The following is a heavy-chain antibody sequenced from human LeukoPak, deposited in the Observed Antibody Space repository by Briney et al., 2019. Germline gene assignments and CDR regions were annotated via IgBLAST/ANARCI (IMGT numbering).Heavy chain of an antibody. D-gene: IGHD3-9*01. J-gene: IGHJ6*04. CDR3: ARGRVYDILTGHEYYYGMDV. CDR2: INHSGST. V-gene: IGHV4-34*01. CDR1: GGSFSGYY. Sequence: SETLSLTCAVYGGSFSGYYWSWIRQPPGKGLEWIGEINHSGSTNYNPSLKSRVTISVDTSKNQFSLKLSSVTAADTAVYYCARGRVYDILTGHEYYYGMDVWGKGTTVTVSS.